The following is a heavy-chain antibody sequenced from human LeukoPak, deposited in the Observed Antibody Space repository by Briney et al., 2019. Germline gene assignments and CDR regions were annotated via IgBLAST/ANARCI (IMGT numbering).Heavy chain of an antibody. D-gene: IGHD3-10*01. CDR2: MYVSGST. CDR3: ARDMVRGVKAYLSWFDP. CDR1: GDSISSYY. V-gene: IGHV4-4*07. Sequence: SETLSLTCTVSGDSISSYYWSWIRQPAGKGLEWIGRMYVSGSTKYNPSLKSRVTMSVDTSKNQFSLKMTSVTAADTAFYYCARDMVRGVKAYLSWFDPWGQGILVTVST. J-gene: IGHJ5*02.